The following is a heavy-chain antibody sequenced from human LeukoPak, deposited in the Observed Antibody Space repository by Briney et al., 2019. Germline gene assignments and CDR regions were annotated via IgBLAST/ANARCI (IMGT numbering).Heavy chain of an antibody. J-gene: IGHJ4*02. CDR3: ARDKSVLLWFGEGGYFDY. Sequence: GGSLRLSCAASGFTFSSYGMHWVRQAPGKGMEWVAVIWYDGSNKYYADSVKGRFTISRDNAKNSLYLQMSNLRAEDTAVYFCARDKSVLLWFGEGGYFDYWGQGTLVTVSS. CDR2: IWYDGSNK. D-gene: IGHD3-10*01. CDR1: GFTFSSYG. V-gene: IGHV3-33*01.